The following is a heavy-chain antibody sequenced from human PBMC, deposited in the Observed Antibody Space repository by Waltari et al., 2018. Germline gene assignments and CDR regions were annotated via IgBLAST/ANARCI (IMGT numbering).Heavy chain of an antibody. J-gene: IGHJ4*02. Sequence: QVQLQESGPGLVKPSQTLSLTCTVSGGSISSGSYYWSWIRQPAGKGMEWMGQIYTRGSTHYNPSLKSRVTISVDTSKNQFTLKLSSVTAADTAVYYCARAIGGYNLDYWGQGTLVTVSS. CDR1: GGSISSGSYY. CDR3: ARAIGGYNLDY. D-gene: IGHD5-12*01. CDR2: IYTRGST. V-gene: IGHV4-61*09.